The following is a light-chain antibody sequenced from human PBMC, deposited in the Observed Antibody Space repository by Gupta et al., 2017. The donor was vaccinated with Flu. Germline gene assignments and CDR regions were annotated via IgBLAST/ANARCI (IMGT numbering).Light chain of an antibody. CDR1: GSAVGGCNI. V-gene: IGLV2-23*01. J-gene: IGLJ1*01. CDR3: CSEAGGNNIFV. CDR2: EDS. Sequence: ITICYTRTGSAVGGCNIVSRYHQHPNKAPSLMIFEDSRRRSAVADRFSGAKYAATAAVTTAWLHAEDEADYFCCSEAGGNNIFVFGGGTKMTVL.